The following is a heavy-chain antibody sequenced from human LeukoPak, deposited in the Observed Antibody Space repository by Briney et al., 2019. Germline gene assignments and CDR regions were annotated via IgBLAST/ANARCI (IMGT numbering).Heavy chain of an antibody. D-gene: IGHD4-23*01. CDR3: AREVASVVTPVSRWLDP. Sequence: SLTLSLTYSVSSGPICNYYWTWLRQPAGGGRKGLARMHSSGNNNYNASLKSRVTMSFDTSKNQFFLRLNSVTAADTAVYFCAREVASVVTPVSRWLDPWGQGTLVTVSS. CDR2: MHSSGNN. J-gene: IGHJ5*02. V-gene: IGHV4-4*07. CDR1: SGPICNYY.